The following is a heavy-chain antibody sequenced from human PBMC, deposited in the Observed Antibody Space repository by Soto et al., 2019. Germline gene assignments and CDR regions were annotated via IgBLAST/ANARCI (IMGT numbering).Heavy chain of an antibody. D-gene: IGHD5-12*01. CDR3: ARDPWLQGYYYYGMDV. V-gene: IGHV6-1*01. CDR1: GDSVSSNSAA. CDR2: TYYRSKWYN. Sequence: SQTLSLTCAISGDSVSSNSAAWNWIRQSPSRGLEWLGRTYYRSKWYNDYAVSVRSRITINPDTSKNQFSLQLNSVTPEDTAVYYCARDPWLQGYYYYGMDVWGQGTTVTVSS. J-gene: IGHJ6*02.